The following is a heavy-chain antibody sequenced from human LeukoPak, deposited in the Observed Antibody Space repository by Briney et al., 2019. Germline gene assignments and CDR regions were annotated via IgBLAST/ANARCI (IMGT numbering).Heavy chain of an antibody. CDR2: IYYSGST. CDR1: GGSISSGGYY. Sequence: SQTLSLTCTVSGGSISSGGYYWSWIRQHPGKGLEWIGYIYYSGSTYYNPSLKSRVTISVDTSKNQFSLKLSSVTAADTAVYYCARSGKSAYILDYWGQGTLVTVSS. V-gene: IGHV4-31*03. D-gene: IGHD3-16*01. J-gene: IGHJ4*02. CDR3: ARSGKSAYILDY.